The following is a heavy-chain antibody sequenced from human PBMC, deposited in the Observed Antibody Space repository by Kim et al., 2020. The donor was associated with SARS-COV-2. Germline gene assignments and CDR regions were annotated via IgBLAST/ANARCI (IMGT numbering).Heavy chain of an antibody. D-gene: IGHD3-3*01. CDR1: GGSFSGYY. Sequence: SETLSLTCAVYGGSFSGYYWSWIRQPPGKGLEWIGEINHSGSTNYNPSLKSRVTISVDTSKNQFSLKLSSVTAADTAVYYCARGPYDFWSGYYYRWFDPWGQGTLVTVSS. J-gene: IGHJ5*02. CDR3: ARGPYDFWSGYYYRWFDP. CDR2: INHSGST. V-gene: IGHV4-34*01.